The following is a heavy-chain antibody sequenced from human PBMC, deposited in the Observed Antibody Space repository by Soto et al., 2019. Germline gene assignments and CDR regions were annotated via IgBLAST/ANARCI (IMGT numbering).Heavy chain of an antibody. V-gene: IGHV3-30-3*01. Sequence: GGSLRLSCAASGFTFSSYAMHWVRQAPGKGLEWVAVISYDGSNKYYADSVKGRFTISRDNSKNTLYLQMNSLRAEDTAVYYCARGSVGAVLDYWGQGTLVTVSS. CDR3: ARGSVGAVLDY. D-gene: IGHD1-26*01. CDR2: ISYDGSNK. CDR1: GFTFSSYA. J-gene: IGHJ4*02.